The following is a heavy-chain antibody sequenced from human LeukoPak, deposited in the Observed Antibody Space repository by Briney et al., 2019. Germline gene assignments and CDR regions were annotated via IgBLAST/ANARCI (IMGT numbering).Heavy chain of an antibody. CDR1: GGSISSYY. CDR2: IYYSGST. V-gene: IGHV4-59*08. CDR3: ARRAGNGDYIDY. J-gene: IGHJ4*02. D-gene: IGHD4-17*01. Sequence: SETLSLTCTVSGGSISSYYWSWIRQPPGKGLEWIGYIYYSGSTNYNPSLKSRVTISVDTSKNQFSLKLSSVTAADTAVYYCARRAGNGDYIDYWGQGTLVTVSS.